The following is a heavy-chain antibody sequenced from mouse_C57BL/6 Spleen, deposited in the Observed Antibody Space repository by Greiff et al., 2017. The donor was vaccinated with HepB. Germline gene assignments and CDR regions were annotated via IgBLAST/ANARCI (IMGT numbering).Heavy chain of an antibody. Sequence: QVQLQQSGAELVKPGASVKLSCKASGYTFTSYWMHWVKQRPGRGLEWIGRIDPNSGGTKYNEKFKSKATLTVDKPSSPAYMQLSSLPSEDSAVYYCAREFGTTVVGEAYWGQGTLVTVSA. V-gene: IGHV1-72*01. CDR3: AREFGTTVVGEAY. CDR2: IDPNSGGT. D-gene: IGHD1-1*01. CDR1: GYTFTSYW. J-gene: IGHJ3*01.